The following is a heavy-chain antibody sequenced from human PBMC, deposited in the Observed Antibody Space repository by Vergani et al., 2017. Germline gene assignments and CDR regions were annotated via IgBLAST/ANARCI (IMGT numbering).Heavy chain of an antibody. CDR3: TKGSVYYHDSGVHGYDPYTGFDR. J-gene: IGHJ3*01. CDR1: GITFWKFG. CDR2: ISWNSGAV. D-gene: IGHD5-12*01. Sequence: EVDLVESGGGLAQPGGSLRLSCEASGITFWKFGMHWVRQGPGKGLEWVSGISWNSGAVDYADSVRGRFTISRDNAKNSLFLEMNSLRFEDTAVYFCTKGSVYYHDSGVHGYDPYTGFDRWGQGTLVSVCS. V-gene: IGHV3-9*01.